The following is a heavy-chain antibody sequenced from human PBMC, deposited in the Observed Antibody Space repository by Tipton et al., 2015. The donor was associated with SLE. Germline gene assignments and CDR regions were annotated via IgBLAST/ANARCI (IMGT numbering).Heavy chain of an antibody. CDR3: ANVLWFGGRDDS. D-gene: IGHD3-10*01. CDR1: GFTFSTYS. V-gene: IGHV3-48*01. Sequence: SLRLSCAASGFTFSTYSMNWVRQAPGKGLECVSYISSSSSAIYYADSVKGRFTISRDNAKNSLYLQMNNLRAEDTAVYYCANVLWFGGRDDSWGQGTLVTVSS. J-gene: IGHJ5*01. CDR2: ISSSSSAI.